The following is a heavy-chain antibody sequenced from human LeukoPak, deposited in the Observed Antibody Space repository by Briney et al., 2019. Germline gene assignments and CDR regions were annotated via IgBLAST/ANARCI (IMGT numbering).Heavy chain of an antibody. CDR3: ARGKIMVTGRNPYFDY. V-gene: IGHV4-34*01. CDR1: GGSFSGYY. J-gene: IGHJ4*02. Sequence: SETLSLTCAVYGGSFSGYYWSWIRQPPGKGLEWIGEINHSGSTNYNPSLKSRVTISVDTSKNQFSLKLSSVTAADTAVYYCARGKIMVTGRNPYFDYWGQGTLVTVSS. D-gene: IGHD5-18*01. CDR2: INHSGST.